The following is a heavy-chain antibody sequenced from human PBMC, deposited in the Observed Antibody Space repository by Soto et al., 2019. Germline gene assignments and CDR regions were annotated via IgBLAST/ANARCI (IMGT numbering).Heavy chain of an antibody. V-gene: IGHV4-38-2*02. D-gene: IGHD4-17*01. J-gene: IGHJ6*02. CDR1: GYAIISGYY. CDR3: ARENGDYDYYYYGMDV. CDR2: IHHSGST. Sequence: SETLSLTCAVSGYAIISGYYLVLIRHPPGKGLEWIGSIHHSGSTHYNPSLKSRVIISVDTSKNQFSLKLSSVTAADTAVYYCARENGDYDYYYYGMDVWGQGTTVTVS.